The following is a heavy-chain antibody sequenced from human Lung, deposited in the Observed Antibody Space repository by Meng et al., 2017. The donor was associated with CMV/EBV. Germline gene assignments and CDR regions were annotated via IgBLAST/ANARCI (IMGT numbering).Heavy chain of an antibody. Sequence: ASVKVSXKASGYTFIAYAFSWVRQAPGQGHEWMGWISAYNGSTNYAQKVQGRVTMTTDTSTSTAYMELRSLRSDDTAVYYCARSDMIRGVVVLDYWGQGTLVTVSS. CDR2: ISAYNGST. V-gene: IGHV1-18*01. CDR3: ARSDMIRGVVVLDY. CDR1: GYTFIAYA. J-gene: IGHJ4*02. D-gene: IGHD3-10*01.